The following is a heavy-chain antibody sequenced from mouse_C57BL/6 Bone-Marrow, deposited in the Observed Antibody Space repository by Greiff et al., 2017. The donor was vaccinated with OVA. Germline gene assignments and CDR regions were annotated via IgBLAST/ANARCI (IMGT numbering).Heavy chain of an antibody. J-gene: IGHJ2*01. V-gene: IGHV1-81*01. CDR1: GYTFTSYG. CDR2: IYPRSGNT. Sequence: QVQLQQSGAELARPGASVKLSCKASGYTFTSYGISWVKQRTGQGLEWIGEIYPRSGNTYYNEKFKGKATLTADKSSSIAYMELRILTSEDSAVYFCSREGGVYYGYDYFDYWGQGTTLTVSS. D-gene: IGHD2-2*01. CDR3: SREGGVYYGYDYFDY.